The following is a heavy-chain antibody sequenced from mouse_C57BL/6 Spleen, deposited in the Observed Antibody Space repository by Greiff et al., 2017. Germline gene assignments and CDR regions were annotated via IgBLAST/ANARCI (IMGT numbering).Heavy chain of an antibody. CDR2: LHPSDSDT. CDR1: GYTFTSYW. V-gene: IGHV1-74*01. CDR3: AISYGNYVGWFAY. D-gene: IGHD2-1*01. J-gene: IGHJ3*01. Sequence: QVQLQQPGAELVKPGASVKVSCKASGYTFTSYWMHWVKQRPGQGLEWIGRLHPSDSDTNYNQKFKGKATLTVDKSSSTAYMQLSSLTSEDSAVYYCAISYGNYVGWFAYWGQGTLVTVSA.